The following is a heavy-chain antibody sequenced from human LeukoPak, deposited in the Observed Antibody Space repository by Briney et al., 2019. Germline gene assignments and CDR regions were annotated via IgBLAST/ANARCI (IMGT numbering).Heavy chain of an antibody. D-gene: IGHD2-21*02. V-gene: IGHV3-74*01. CDR3: AREVPREVTLDS. CDR2: MKPDGSTT. J-gene: IGHJ4*02. Sequence: GGSLRLSCAASGFTLSTYEMHWVRQAPGKGLVWVLHMKPDGSTTGYADSVKGRFTFSRGTARNTLYLQMNSLRDEDTAVYYCAREVPREVTLDSWGQGALVTVSS. CDR1: GFTLSTYE.